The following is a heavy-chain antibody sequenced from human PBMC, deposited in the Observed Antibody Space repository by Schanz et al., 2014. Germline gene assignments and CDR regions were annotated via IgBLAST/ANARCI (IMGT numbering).Heavy chain of an antibody. CDR3: ARGGYSSGWYDRDIAHFDY. J-gene: IGHJ4*02. V-gene: IGHV1-18*01. CDR2: ISPYNGNT. Sequence: QVQLVQSGAEVKKPGASVKVSCKTSGYTFSSYGITWVRQTPGQGLEWMGWISPYNGNTNYAPKVQGRVTVTTDTSTSTVYMELSSLASEDTAVYYCARGGYSSGWYDRDIAHFDYWGQGTLVTVSS. D-gene: IGHD6-19*01. CDR1: GYTFSSYG.